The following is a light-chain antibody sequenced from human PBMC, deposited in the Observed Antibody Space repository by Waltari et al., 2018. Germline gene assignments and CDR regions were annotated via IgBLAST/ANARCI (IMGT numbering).Light chain of an antibody. V-gene: IGKV3-15*01. CDR2: HTS. Sequence: EIVMTQSPATLSVSPGERATLSCRASQSINSHLGWYQQRPGQAPRLLIYHTSTRATGFPARFSGSGSETEFTLTISSLQSEDFAVYYCQQYHDWPLTFGGGTKVEI. CDR1: QSINSH. J-gene: IGKJ4*01. CDR3: QQYHDWPLT.